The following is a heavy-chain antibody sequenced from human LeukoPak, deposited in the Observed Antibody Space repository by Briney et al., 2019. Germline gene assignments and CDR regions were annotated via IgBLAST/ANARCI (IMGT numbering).Heavy chain of an antibody. J-gene: IGHJ6*02. D-gene: IGHD5-18*01. CDR3: ARDGTWIQLWLSYYYYGMDV. CDR2: IIPIFGTA. Sequence: SVKVSCKASGGTFSTYTISWVRQAPGQGLEWMGGIIPIFGTANHAQKFQGRVTMTTDTSTSTAYMELRSLRSDDTAVYYCARDGTWIQLWLSYYYYGMDVWGQGTTVTVSS. V-gene: IGHV1-69*05. CDR1: GGTFSTYT.